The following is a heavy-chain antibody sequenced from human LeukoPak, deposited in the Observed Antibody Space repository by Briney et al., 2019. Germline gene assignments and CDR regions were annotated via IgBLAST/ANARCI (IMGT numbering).Heavy chain of an antibody. CDR2: ITVYNNNT. Sequence: ASVKVSCKASGYTFTGYYMHWVRQAPGQGLEWMGWITVYNNNTKYAQKFQDRVTMTTDTSTRIGYMELRSLRSDDTAVYYCARRRYDCYDYWGQGTLVTVSS. D-gene: IGHD3-16*01. CDR1: GYTFTGYY. CDR3: ARRRYDCYDY. J-gene: IGHJ4*02. V-gene: IGHV1-18*04.